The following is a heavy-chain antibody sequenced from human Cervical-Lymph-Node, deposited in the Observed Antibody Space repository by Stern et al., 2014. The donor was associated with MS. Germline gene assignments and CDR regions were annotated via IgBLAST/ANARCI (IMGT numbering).Heavy chain of an antibody. D-gene: IGHD5-18*01. Sequence: VQLVQSGAEAKKPGESLKISCKGSGYSFTTYWIGWVRQMHRNALEWMGMIYPDDSDTRNIPPSPGQAATSTDKSINTDYLQSSSLKASDTAMYYCARCKYTKEAFHVWGQGTTVTVSS. V-gene: IGHV5-51*01. CDR3: ARCKYTKEAFHV. CDR2: IYPDDSDT. CDR1: GYSFTTYW. J-gene: IGHJ3*01.